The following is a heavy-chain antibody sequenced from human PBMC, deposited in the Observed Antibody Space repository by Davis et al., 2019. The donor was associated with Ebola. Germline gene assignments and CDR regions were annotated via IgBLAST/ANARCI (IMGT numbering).Heavy chain of an antibody. CDR3: ARGYYDSSGSDY. J-gene: IGHJ4*02. CDR2: IRSKANSYAT. D-gene: IGHD3-22*01. CDR1: GFTFSSYS. Sequence: GGSLRLSCAASGFTFSSYSMNWVRQAPGKGLEWVGRIRSKANSYATAYAASVKGRFTISRDDSKNTAYLQMNSLKTEDTAVYYCARGYYDSSGSDYWGQGTLVTVSS. V-gene: IGHV3-73*01.